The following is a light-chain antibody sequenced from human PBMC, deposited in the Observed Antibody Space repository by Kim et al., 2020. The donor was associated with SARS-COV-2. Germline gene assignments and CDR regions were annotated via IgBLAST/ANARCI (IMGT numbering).Light chain of an antibody. CDR1: SSSIGAGYD. Sequence: QSVLTQPPSVSGAPGQRVTISCTGSSSSIGAGYDVHWYQQFPGTAPKLLIYGNNNRPSGVPDRFSGSKSGTSASLAITGLQAEDEADYYCQSYDSSLSGSEVFGTGTKVTVL. J-gene: IGLJ1*01. CDR2: GNN. V-gene: IGLV1-40*01. CDR3: QSYDSSLSGSEV.